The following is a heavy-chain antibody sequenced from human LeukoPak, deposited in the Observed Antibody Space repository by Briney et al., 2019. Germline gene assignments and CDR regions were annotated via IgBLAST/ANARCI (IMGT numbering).Heavy chain of an antibody. V-gene: IGHV3-48*04. Sequence: GGSLRLAWAASGFTFSSYSMNWVRQAPGKGLEWVSYISSSSSTIYYADSVKGRFIISRDNAKNSLYLQMNSLRAEDTAVYYCASHDFWSGLHFDYWGQGTLVTVSS. CDR3: ASHDFWSGLHFDY. CDR1: GFTFSSYS. D-gene: IGHD3-3*01. CDR2: ISSSSSTI. J-gene: IGHJ4*02.